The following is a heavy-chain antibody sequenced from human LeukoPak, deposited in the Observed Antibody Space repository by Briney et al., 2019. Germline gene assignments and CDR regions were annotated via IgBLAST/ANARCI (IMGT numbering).Heavy chain of an antibody. Sequence: GESLRLSCAASGFTFSSFAMHWVRQAPGKGLEWVAVISLNGGDTNYAGSVKGRFTISRDNSKNTLYLQMNSLRAEDTAVYYCARDPTTRSNRAQFYSDYWGQGTLVIVSS. V-gene: IGHV3-30*04. D-gene: IGHD4-17*01. J-gene: IGHJ4*02. CDR2: ISLNGGDT. CDR3: ARDPTTRSNRAQFYSDY. CDR1: GFTFSSFA.